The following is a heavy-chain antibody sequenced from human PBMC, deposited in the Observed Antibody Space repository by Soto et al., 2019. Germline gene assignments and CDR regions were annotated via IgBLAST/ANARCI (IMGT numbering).Heavy chain of an antibody. J-gene: IGHJ4*02. CDR2: IYYSGST. Sequence: SETLSLTCTVSGGSISSGGYYWSWIRQHPGKGLEWIGYIYYSGSTYYNPSLKSRVTISVDTSKNQFSLKLSSVTAADTAVYYCARARTYYYDSSGSDFDYWGQGTLVTVSS. D-gene: IGHD3-22*01. V-gene: IGHV4-31*03. CDR1: GGSISSGGYY. CDR3: ARARTYYYDSSGSDFDY.